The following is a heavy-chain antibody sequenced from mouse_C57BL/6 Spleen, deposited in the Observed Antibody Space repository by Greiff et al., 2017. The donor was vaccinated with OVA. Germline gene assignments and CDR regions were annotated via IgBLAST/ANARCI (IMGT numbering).Heavy chain of an antibody. V-gene: IGHV1-66*01. CDR1: GYSFTSYY. CDR3: ARGGYDYDGAWFAY. Sequence: QVQLQQSGPELVKPGASVKISCKASGYSFTSYYIHWVKQRPGQGLEWIGWIYPGSGNTKYNEKFKGKATLTADTSSSTAYMQLSSLTSEDSAVYYCARGGYDYDGAWFAYWGQGTLVTVSA. D-gene: IGHD2-4*01. CDR2: IYPGSGNT. J-gene: IGHJ3*01.